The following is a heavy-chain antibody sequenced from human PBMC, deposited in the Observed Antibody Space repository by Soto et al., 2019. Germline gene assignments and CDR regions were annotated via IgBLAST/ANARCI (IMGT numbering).Heavy chain of an antibody. D-gene: IGHD4-17*01. V-gene: IGHV4-34*01. Sequence: PSETLSLTCAVYGGSFSGYHWSWIRQPTGKGLECIGEINDTGSTKYNPSLKSRVTISVDTSKNQFSLKLSSVTAADTAVYYCARGAYGRSYWYFDLWGRGTLVTVSS. J-gene: IGHJ2*01. CDR3: ARGAYGRSYWYFDL. CDR1: GGSFSGYH. CDR2: INDTGST.